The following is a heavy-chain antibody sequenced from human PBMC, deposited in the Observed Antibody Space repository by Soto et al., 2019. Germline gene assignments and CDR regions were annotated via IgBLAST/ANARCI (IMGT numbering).Heavy chain of an antibody. V-gene: IGHV5-51*01. Sequence: HGESLKISCKGSGYSFTNYWIGWARQMPGKGLEWMGTIYPGDSDTRYSPSFQGQVTISADKSISTAYLQWSSLQASDTAMYYCARLKETNYDILTGYYNYYYYGVDVWGQGTTVTVSS. CDR2: IYPGDSDT. CDR3: ARLKETNYDILTGYYNYYYYGVDV. D-gene: IGHD3-9*01. J-gene: IGHJ6*02. CDR1: GYSFTNYW.